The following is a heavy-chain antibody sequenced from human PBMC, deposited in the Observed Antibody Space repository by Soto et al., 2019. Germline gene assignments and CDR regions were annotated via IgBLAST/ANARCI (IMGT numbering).Heavy chain of an antibody. CDR3: ARVGVAVKGKTLPPYYFDY. J-gene: IGHJ4*02. V-gene: IGHV1-69*01. CDR2: IIPIFGAP. Sequence: QVQLVQSGPEGKKPGASVKVSCKASGYTFNTYAISWVRQAPGRGPEWMGGIIPIFGAPNYAQKFQGRVTITADESTSTAYLELPSLTPEDAAVYYCARVGVAVKGKTLPPYYFDYWGQGTLVTVSS. D-gene: IGHD3-3*01. CDR1: GYTFNTYA.